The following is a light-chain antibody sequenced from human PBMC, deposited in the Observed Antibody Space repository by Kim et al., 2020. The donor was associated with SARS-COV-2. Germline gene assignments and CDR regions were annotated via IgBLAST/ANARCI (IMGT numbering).Light chain of an antibody. CDR1: SSNIGKKD. V-gene: IGLV1-51*01. Sequence: RKDTIACTGRSSNIGKKDVSWYQQCPGTAPKLLSYGNNKRPSGIPDRFSGSKSGTSATLGITGLQTGDEADYYCGTWDSSLSVWVFGGGTQLTVL. CDR2: GNN. J-gene: IGLJ3*02. CDR3: GTWDSSLSVWV.